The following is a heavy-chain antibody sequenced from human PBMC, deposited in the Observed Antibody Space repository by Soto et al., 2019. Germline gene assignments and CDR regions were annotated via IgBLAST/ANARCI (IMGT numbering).Heavy chain of an antibody. D-gene: IGHD1-26*01. J-gene: IGHJ5*02. CDR1: TFSMYS. CDR2: ISSGGSYI. V-gene: IGHV3-21*01. Sequence: EVQVVESGGGLVKPGGSLRLSCNFTFSMYSMNWVRQAPGKGLEWVSSISSGGSYIKYADSVKGRFTISRDNAKNSVSLQMNSLSVEDTAVYYCTRDQGGSSDSWFDPWGQGTQVTVSS. CDR3: TRDQGGSSDSWFDP.